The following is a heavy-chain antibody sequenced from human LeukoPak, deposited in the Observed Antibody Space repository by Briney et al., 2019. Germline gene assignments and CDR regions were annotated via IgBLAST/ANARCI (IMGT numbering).Heavy chain of an antibody. Sequence: PSETLSLTCAVYGGSFSGYYWSWIRQPAGKGLEWIGRIYTSVSTNYNPSLKSRVTMSVDTCKSQFSLRLSSVTAVDTAVYYCARDIYDILTGYLDAFYIWGQGTMFTVSS. D-gene: IGHD3-9*01. CDR2: IYTSVST. CDR1: GGSFSGYY. CDR3: ARDIYDILTGYLDAFYI. J-gene: IGHJ3*02. V-gene: IGHV4-4*07.